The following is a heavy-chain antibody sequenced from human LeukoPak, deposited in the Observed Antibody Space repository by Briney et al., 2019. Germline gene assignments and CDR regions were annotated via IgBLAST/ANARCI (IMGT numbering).Heavy chain of an antibody. D-gene: IGHD3-3*01. Sequence: PSQTLSLTCTVSGASVSSADYYWNWIRQPPGKGLEWIGYIYYSGSTYYNPSLKSRITKSIDTSKNQFSLKLSSVTAADTAMYYCARGYDFWSSFDYWGQGTLVTVSS. V-gene: IGHV4-30-4*08. CDR2: IYYSGST. CDR3: ARGYDFWSSFDY. CDR1: GASVSSADYY. J-gene: IGHJ4*02.